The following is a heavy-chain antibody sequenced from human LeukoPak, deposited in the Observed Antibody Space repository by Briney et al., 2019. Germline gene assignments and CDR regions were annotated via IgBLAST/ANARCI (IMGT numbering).Heavy chain of an antibody. V-gene: IGHV1-8*01. CDR3: AVAATPNYYYYHYMDV. D-gene: IGHD2-15*01. CDR1: GYTFTSYD. CDR2: MNPNSGNT. Sequence: GASVKVSCKASGYTFTSYDINWVRQATGQGLEWMGWMNPNSGNTGYAQKFQGRVTMTRNTSISTAYMELSSLRSEDTAVYYCAVAATPNYYYYHYMDVWGKGTTVTVSS. J-gene: IGHJ6*03.